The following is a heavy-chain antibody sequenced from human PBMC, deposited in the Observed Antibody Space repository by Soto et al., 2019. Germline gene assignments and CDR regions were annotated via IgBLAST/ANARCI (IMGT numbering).Heavy chain of an antibody. V-gene: IGHV1-69*13. CDR1: GGTFSIYA. CDR2: IIPIFGTA. J-gene: IGHJ6*02. CDR3: ARGQPAAGTCYYYGMDV. Sequence: SVKVSCKASGGTFSIYAISWVRQAPGQGLEWMGGIIPIFGTANYAQKFQGRVTITADESTRTAYMELGSLRSEETAVYYCARGQPAAGTCYYYGMDVWGQGTTVTVSS. D-gene: IGHD6-13*01.